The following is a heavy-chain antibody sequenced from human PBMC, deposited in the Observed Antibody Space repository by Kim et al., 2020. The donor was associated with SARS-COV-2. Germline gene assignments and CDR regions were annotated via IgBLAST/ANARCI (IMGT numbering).Heavy chain of an antibody. Sequence: ASVKVSCKASGYTFTGYYMHWVRQAPGEGLEWMGWINPNSGGTNYAQKFQGRVTMTRDTSISTAYMELSRLRSDDTAVYFCAGSLVWDTAMVDLVYWGQGTLVTVSS. J-gene: IGHJ4*02. CDR2: INPNSGGT. CDR1: GYTFTGYY. D-gene: IGHD5-18*01. CDR3: AGSLVWDTAMVDLVY. V-gene: IGHV1-2*02.